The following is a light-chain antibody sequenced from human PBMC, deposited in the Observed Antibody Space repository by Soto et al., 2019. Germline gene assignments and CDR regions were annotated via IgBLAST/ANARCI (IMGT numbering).Light chain of an antibody. J-gene: IGLJ3*02. CDR1: SSNIGGSYD. Sequence: QSVLTQPPSVSGAPGQRVTISCTGSSSNIGGSYDVHWYQQLPGTAPKLLIYGNSNRPSGVPDRFSGSKSGTSASLAITGLQAEDEADYYCQSYDSSLSRGVFGGGTKLTVL. CDR2: GNS. V-gene: IGLV1-40*01. CDR3: QSYDSSLSRGV.